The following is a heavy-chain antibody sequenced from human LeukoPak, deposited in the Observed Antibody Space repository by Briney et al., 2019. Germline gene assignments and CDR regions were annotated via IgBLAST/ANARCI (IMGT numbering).Heavy chain of an antibody. CDR3: ARDRPLDY. J-gene: IGHJ4*02. V-gene: IGHV3-11*04. Sequence: SGGSLRLSCAASGFTFSDYYMNWVRQAPGKGPEWVSFISESGSDVYYRDSVKGRFTISRDNAKNLLYLQMDSLRVEDTAVYFCARDRPLDYWGQGTLVTVSS. CDR1: GFTFSDYY. CDR2: ISESGSDV.